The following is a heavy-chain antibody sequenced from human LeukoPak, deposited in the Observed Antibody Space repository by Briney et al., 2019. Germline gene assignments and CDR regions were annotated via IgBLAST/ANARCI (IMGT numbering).Heavy chain of an antibody. CDR1: GGTFIGYH. CDR3: ARDYYGSGSYHY. V-gene: IGHV4-34*01. CDR2: INHRGGT. D-gene: IGHD3-10*01. J-gene: IGHJ4*02. Sequence: SETLSLTCAVSGGTFIGYHWNWIRQSPGKGLEWIAEINHRGGTNYNPPLKSRVTISIDTSKNQFSLKLRSVTAADTAVYYCARDYYGSGSYHYWGQGTLVTVSS.